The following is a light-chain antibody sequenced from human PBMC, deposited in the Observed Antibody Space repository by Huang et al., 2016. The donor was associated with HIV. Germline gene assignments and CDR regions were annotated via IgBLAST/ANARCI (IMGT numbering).Light chain of an antibody. CDR1: QSVYSSSTSKDY. CDR3: QQYYSSPQT. V-gene: IGKV4-1*01. Sequence: DIMMTHSPDSLTVSLGERATLNCRSSQSVYSSSTSKDYMAWFQQKPGQPPRLLLFWASSREVGVPDRFSGSGSGTHFTLTIANLQAEDAAIYYCQQYYSSPQTFGQGTRV. J-gene: IGKJ1*01. CDR2: WAS.